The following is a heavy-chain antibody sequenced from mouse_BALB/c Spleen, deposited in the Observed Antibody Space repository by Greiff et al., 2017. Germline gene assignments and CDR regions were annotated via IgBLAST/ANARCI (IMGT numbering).Heavy chain of an antibody. J-gene: IGHJ4*01. CDR2: INPYNDGT. D-gene: IGHD2-3*01. CDR1: GYTFTSYV. V-gene: IGHV1-14*01. CDR3: ARGDGYYPFYAMDY. Sequence: VQLQQSGPELVKPGASVKMSCKASGYTFTSYVMHWVQQKPGQGLEWIGYINPYNDGTKYNEKFKGKATLTSDKSSSTAYMELSSLTSEDSAVYYCARGDGYYPFYAMDYWGQGTSVTVSS.